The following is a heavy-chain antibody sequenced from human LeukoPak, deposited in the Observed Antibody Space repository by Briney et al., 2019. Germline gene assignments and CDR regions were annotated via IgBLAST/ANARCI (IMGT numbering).Heavy chain of an antibody. Sequence: PSETLSLTCAVYGGSFSGYYWSWIRQPPGKGLEWIGEINHSGSTNYNPSLKSRVTISVDTSKNQSSLKLSSVTAADTAVYYCARGGRWLQARPLDYWAREPWSPSPQ. CDR2: INHSGST. J-gene: IGHJ4*02. CDR1: GGSFSGYY. CDR3: ARGGRWLQARPLDY. V-gene: IGHV4-34*01. D-gene: IGHD5-24*01.